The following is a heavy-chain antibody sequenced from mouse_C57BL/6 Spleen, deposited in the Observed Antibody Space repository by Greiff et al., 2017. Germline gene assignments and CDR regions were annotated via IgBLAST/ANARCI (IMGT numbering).Heavy chain of an antibody. J-gene: IGHJ2*01. CDR2: ISDGGSYT. V-gene: IGHV5-4*01. CDR3: ARDDSNYGYYFDY. CDR1: GFTFSSYA. D-gene: IGHD2-5*01. Sequence: EVQVEQSGGGLVKPGGSLKLSCAASGFTFSSYAMPWVRQTPEKRLEWVATISDGGSYTYYPDNVKGRFTISRDNAKNNLYLQMSHLKSEDTAVYYCARDDSNYGYYFDYWGQGTTLTVSA.